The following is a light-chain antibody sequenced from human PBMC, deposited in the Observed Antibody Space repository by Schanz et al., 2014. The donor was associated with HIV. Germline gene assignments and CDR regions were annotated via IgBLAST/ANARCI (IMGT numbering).Light chain of an antibody. V-gene: IGKV3-15*01. CDR2: GAS. Sequence: EIVMTQSPDILSVSPGERAALSCRASQRVSNNLAWYQQKPGQAPRLLIYGASTRATGVPARFSGSGSGTEFTLTISSLQSEDFAVYYCHQYNNWPRTFGQGTKVEI. CDR3: HQYNNWPRT. J-gene: IGKJ1*01. CDR1: QRVSNN.